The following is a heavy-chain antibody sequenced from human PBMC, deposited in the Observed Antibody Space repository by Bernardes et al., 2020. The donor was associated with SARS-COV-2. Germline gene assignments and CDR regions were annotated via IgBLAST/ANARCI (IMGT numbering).Heavy chain of an antibody. Sequence: GGSLRLSCAASVFTFSSFSMNWVRQAPGKGLEWVSYIRGTSGIIYYADSVKGRFTISRDNAKNSLYLQMNSLRDEDTAVYYCARARGYTSVPPNWFDPWGQGSLVTVSS. CDR2: IRGTSGII. V-gene: IGHV3-48*02. D-gene: IGHD5-12*01. CDR1: VFTFSSFS. J-gene: IGHJ5*02. CDR3: ARARGYTSVPPNWFDP.